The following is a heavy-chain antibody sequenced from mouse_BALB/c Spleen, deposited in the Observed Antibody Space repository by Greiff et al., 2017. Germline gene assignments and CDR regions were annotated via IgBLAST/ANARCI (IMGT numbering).Heavy chain of an antibody. CDR3: ARYDYDDYYAMDY. CDR1: GDSITSGY. D-gene: IGHD2-4*01. CDR2: ISYSGST. Sequence: EVKLVESGPSLVKPSQTLSLTCSVTGDSITSGYWNWIRKFPGNKLEYMGYISYSGSTYYNPSLKSRISITRDTSKNQYYLQLNSVTTEDTATYYCARYDYDDYYAMDYWGQGTSVTVSS. J-gene: IGHJ4*01. V-gene: IGHV3-8*02.